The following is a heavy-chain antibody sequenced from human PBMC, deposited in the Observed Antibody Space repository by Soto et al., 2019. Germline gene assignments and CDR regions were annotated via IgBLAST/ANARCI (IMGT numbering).Heavy chain of an antibody. CDR1: GYTFSNYY. D-gene: IGHD1-26*01. CDR2: INPSGGTT. V-gene: IGHV1-46*01. J-gene: IGHJ6*02. Sequence: QVQLVQSGAEVKKPGASLKLSCKASGYTFSNYYMHWVRQAPRQGLEWMGIINPSGGTTSNAQKTQSRVTKTSDTSRSTVYRELRRLRTEDKTGYYGARGDGRGSSGFYSSYGMDVWGHGTTVTVSS. CDR3: ARGDGRGSSGFYSSYGMDV.